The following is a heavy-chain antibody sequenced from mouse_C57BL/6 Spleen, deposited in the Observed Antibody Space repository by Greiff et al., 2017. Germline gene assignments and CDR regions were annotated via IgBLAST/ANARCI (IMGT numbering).Heavy chain of an antibody. J-gene: IGHJ4*01. CDR1: GYTFTSYW. V-gene: IGHV1-55*01. D-gene: IGHD2-3*01. CDR2: IYPGSGST. CDR3: ARSRDGYYYAMDY. Sequence: QQPGAELVKPGASVKMSCKASGYTFTSYWITWVKQRPGQGLEWIGDIYPGSGSTNYNEKFKSKATLTVDTSSSTAYMQLSSLTSEDSAVYYCARSRDGYYYAMDYWGQGTSVTVSS.